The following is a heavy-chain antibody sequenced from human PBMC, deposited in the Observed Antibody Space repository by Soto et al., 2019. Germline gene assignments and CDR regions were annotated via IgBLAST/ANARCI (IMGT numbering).Heavy chain of an antibody. V-gene: IGHV3-11*01. Sequence: GGSLRLSCAASGFTFSDYYMSWIRQAPGKGLEWVSYISSSGSTIYYADSVKGRFTISRDSAKNSLYLQMNSLRAEDTAVYYCARNYYDSSGYYSDGAFDIWGQGTMVTVSS. CDR2: ISSSGSTI. J-gene: IGHJ3*02. D-gene: IGHD3-22*01. CDR3: ARNYYDSSGYYSDGAFDI. CDR1: GFTFSDYY.